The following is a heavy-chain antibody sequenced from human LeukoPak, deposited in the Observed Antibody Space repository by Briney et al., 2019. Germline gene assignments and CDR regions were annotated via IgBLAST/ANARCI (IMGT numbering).Heavy chain of an antibody. D-gene: IGHD1-26*01. CDR2: IYNSGTT. CDR3: ARDRLGASGHWRIDV. J-gene: IGHJ2*01. CDR1: GGSFSSYY. Sequence: SETLSLTCTGSGGSFSSYYWIWIRQLAGKGLEWIGRIYNSGTTNYSPSLESRVTMSLDTSKNRFSLSLSSVTAADTAVYYCARDRLGASGHWRIDVWGRGTLVTVSS. V-gene: IGHV4-4*07.